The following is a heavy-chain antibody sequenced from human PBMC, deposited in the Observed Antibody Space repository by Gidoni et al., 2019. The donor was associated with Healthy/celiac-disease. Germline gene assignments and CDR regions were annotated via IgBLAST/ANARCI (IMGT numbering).Heavy chain of an antibody. CDR3: AREWEGDY. J-gene: IGHJ4*02. CDR2: IYHSGST. D-gene: IGHD1-26*01. V-gene: IGHV4-38-2*02. CDR1: GYSISSGYY. Sequence: QVQLQESGPGLVTPSETLSLTCTVSGYSISSGYYWGWIRQPPGKGLEWIGSIYHSGSTYYNPSLKSRVTISVDTSKNQFSLKLSSVTAADTAVYHCAREWEGDYWGQGTLVTVSS.